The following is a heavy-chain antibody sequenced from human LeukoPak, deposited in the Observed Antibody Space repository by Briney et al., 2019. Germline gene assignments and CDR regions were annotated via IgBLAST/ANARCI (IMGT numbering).Heavy chain of an antibody. V-gene: IGHV4-34*01. CDR2: INDSGST. CDR3: ARHEEYGDFYDY. J-gene: IGHJ4*02. Sequence: SETLSLTCAVYGGSFSGYYWSWIRQPPEKGLEWIGEINDSGSTNYNPSLKSRVTISVDTSKNQFSLKLSSVTAADTAVYYCARHEEYGDFYDYWGQGTLVTVSS. CDR1: GGSFSGYY. D-gene: IGHD4-17*01.